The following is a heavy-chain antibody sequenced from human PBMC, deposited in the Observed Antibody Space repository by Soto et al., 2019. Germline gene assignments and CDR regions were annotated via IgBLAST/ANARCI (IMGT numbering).Heavy chain of an antibody. J-gene: IGHJ6*02. CDR1: GYTFTSYY. Sequence: SVKVSCKASGYTFTSYYMHWVRQAPGQGLEWMGIINPSGGSTSYAQKFQGRVTMTRDTSTSTVYMELSSLRSEDTAVYYCARGPYTVVTHYYYYGMDVWGQGTTVTVSS. D-gene: IGHD2-15*01. CDR3: ARGPYTVVTHYYYYGMDV. CDR2: INPSGGST. V-gene: IGHV1-46*01.